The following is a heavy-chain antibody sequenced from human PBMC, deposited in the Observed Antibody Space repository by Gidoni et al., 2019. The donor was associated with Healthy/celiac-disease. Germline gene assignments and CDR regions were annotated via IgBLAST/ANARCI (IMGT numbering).Heavy chain of an antibody. CDR2: IYHSGST. D-gene: IGHD3-3*01. Sequence: QVQLQESGPGLVKPSGTLSLTCAVSGGSISSSNWWSWVRQPPGKGLEWIGEIYHSGSTNYNPSLKSRVTISVDKSKNQFSLKLSSVIAADTAVYYCARVSGEYYDFWSGYYRYWGQGTLVTVSS. V-gene: IGHV4-4*02. J-gene: IGHJ4*02. CDR3: ARVSGEYYDFWSGYYRY. CDR1: GGSISSSNW.